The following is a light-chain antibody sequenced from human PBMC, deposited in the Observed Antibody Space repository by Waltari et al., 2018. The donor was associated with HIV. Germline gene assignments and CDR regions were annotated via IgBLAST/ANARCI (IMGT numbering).Light chain of an antibody. CDR2: DVS. Sequence: QSALTQPRSVSGSPGQSVTISCTGTSSDVGDYNSVSWYQQHPGKAPKLMIYDVSKWPSGVPDRFSGSKSGNTASLTISGLQAEDEADYYCASHAGSKDVFGGGTRLTVL. J-gene: IGLJ2*01. CDR3: ASHAGSKDV. V-gene: IGLV2-11*01. CDR1: SSDVGDYNS.